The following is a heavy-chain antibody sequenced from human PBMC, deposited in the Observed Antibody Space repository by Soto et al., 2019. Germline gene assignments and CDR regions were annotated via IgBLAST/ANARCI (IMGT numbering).Heavy chain of an antibody. V-gene: IGHV3-23*01. CDR2: ISGSGGST. D-gene: IGHD3-3*01. CDR3: AKVLLNPTSGVYYEFWSGYYPDY. J-gene: IGHJ4*02. CDR1: GFTFSSYA. Sequence: EGSLRLACAASGFTFSSYAMSWVRQAPGKGLEWVSAISGSGGSTYYADSVKGRFTISRDNSKNTLYLQMNSLRAEDTAVYYCAKVLLNPTSGVYYEFWSGYYPDYWGQGTL.